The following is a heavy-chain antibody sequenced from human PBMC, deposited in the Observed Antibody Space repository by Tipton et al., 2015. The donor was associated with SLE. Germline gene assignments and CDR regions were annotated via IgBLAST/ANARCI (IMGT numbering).Heavy chain of an antibody. Sequence: QLVQSGAEVKKPGASVKVSCKASGYTFTSYGISWVRQAPGQGLEWMGWISAYNGNTNHAQKLQGRVTMTTDTSTSTAYMELRSLRSDDTAVYYCARGLDFDCSSTSCYRANAFDIWGQGTMVTVSS. D-gene: IGHD2-2*02. V-gene: IGHV1-18*01. CDR2: ISAYNGNT. CDR1: GYTFTSYG. CDR3: ARGLDFDCSSTSCYRANAFDI. J-gene: IGHJ3*02.